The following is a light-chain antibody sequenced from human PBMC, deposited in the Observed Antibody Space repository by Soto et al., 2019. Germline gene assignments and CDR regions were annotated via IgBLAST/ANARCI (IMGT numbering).Light chain of an antibody. CDR1: SSDVGNYNY. V-gene: IGLV2-14*01. CDR2: DVS. Sequence: QSALTQPASVSGSPGQSITISCTGTSSDVGNYNYVSWYQQHPGKAPKLMIYDVSNRPSGVSDRFSGSKSGNTASLTISGLQAEDEADYYCCSYTTISTLVFGGGTKLTVL. J-gene: IGLJ2*01. CDR3: CSYTTISTLV.